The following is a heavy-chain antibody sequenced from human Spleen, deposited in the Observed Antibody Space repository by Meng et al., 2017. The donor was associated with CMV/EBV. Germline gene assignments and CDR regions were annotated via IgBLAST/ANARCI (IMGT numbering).Heavy chain of an antibody. CDR1: GGSISNSDYY. V-gene: IGHV4-39*07. D-gene: IGHD3-3*01. CDR3: ATYDFWSGFNRFDT. Sequence: SGGSISNSDYYWGWIRQPPGRGLEWIGSMHYTGSTYDNPSLKSRVTISVDTSKNQFSLRLSSVTAADTAVYYCATYDFWSGFNRFDTWGQGTLVTVSS. J-gene: IGHJ5*02. CDR2: MHYTGST.